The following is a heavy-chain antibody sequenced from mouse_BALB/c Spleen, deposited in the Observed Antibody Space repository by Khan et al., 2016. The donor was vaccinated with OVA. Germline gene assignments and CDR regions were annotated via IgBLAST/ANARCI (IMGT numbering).Heavy chain of an antibody. Sequence: QVQLKESGAELVRPGASVKLSCKTSGYTFTSYWIHWVKQRSGQGLEWIARIYPGTDNTYYSEKFKDKATLTADKSSSTAYMKISSLKSEDSAVYFCARDEPLNDFEFGGQGTTLTGSS. V-gene: IGHV1-76*01. CDR1: GYTFTSYW. CDR3: ARDEPLNDFEF. J-gene: IGHJ2*01. CDR2: IYPGTDNT.